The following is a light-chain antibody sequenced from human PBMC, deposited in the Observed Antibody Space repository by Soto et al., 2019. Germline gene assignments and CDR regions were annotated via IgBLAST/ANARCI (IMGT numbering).Light chain of an antibody. V-gene: IGLV2-11*01. CDR2: DVS. Sequence: QSALTQPRSVSGSPGQSVTISCTGTSGDVGGYNYVSWYQQHPGKAPKLMIYDVSKRPSGVPDRFSGSKSGNTASLTISGLQAEDEADYYCCSYAGSYPYVFXTGTKVTVL. CDR1: SGDVGGYNY. J-gene: IGLJ1*01. CDR3: CSYAGSYPYV.